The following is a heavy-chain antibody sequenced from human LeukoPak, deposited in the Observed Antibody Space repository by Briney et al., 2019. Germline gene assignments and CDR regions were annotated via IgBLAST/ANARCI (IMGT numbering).Heavy chain of an antibody. J-gene: IGHJ4*02. CDR1: GYTFSSYA. Sequence: GGSLRLSCAASGYTFSSYAMSWVRQAPGKGLEWVGFIRSKAYGGTTEYAASVKGRFTISRDDSKSIAYLQMNSLKTEDTAVYYCTRTGGVLFYDYVWGSYRHLTFDYWGQGTLVTVSS. V-gene: IGHV3-49*04. CDR2: IRSKAYGGTT. CDR3: TRTGGVLFYDYVWGSYRHLTFDY. D-gene: IGHD3-16*02.